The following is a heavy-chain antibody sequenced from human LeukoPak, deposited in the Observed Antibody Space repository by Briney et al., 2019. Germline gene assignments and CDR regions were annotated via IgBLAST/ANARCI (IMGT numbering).Heavy chain of an antibody. V-gene: IGHV4-59*01. Sequence: SETLSLTCTVSGGSISSYYWSWIRQPPGKGLEWIGYIYYSGSTNYNPSLKSRVTISVDTSKNQFSLKLSSVTAADTAVYYCARSRKMVDGAAAGNFDYWGQGTLVTVSS. CDR2: IYYSGST. D-gene: IGHD6-13*01. CDR1: GGSISSYY. J-gene: IGHJ4*02. CDR3: ARSRKMVDGAAAGNFDY.